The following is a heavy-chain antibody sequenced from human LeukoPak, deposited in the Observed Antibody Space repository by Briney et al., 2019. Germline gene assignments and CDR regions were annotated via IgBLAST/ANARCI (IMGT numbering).Heavy chain of an antibody. CDR1: GYTFTGYY. J-gene: IGHJ4*02. V-gene: IGHV1-2*02. CDR3: ARENNSGWYRKAAFDY. CDR2: INPNGGGT. Sequence: GASVNVSCKASGYTFTGYYMHWVRQTPGQGLEWVGWINPNGGGTNYAQKFQGRVTLTRDTSITTAYLEVTRLESDDTAIYFCARENNSGWYRKAAFDYWGQGALVTVTS. D-gene: IGHD6-19*01.